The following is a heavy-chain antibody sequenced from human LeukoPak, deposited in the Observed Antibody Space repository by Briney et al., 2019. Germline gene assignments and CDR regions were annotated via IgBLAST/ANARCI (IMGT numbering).Heavy chain of an antibody. J-gene: IGHJ6*02. CDR3: ARGGTDYTSSSYYYAMDV. D-gene: IGHD6-13*01. Sequence: SETLSLTCTVSGGSISNYYWNWIRQPAGKGLEWIGRKSTSGHTNYRSSLESRVTMSVDTSKNQFSLRLSSVTTADTAVYYCARGGTDYTSSSYYYAMDVWGQGTTVAVSS. V-gene: IGHV4-4*07. CDR2: KSTSGHT. CDR1: GGSISNYY.